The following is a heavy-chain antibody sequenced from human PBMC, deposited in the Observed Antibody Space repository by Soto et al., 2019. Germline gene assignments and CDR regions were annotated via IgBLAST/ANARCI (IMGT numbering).Heavy chain of an antibody. J-gene: IGHJ4*02. CDR1: SGSINNYY. CDR2: IYYSGTT. Sequence: PSETLSLTCTVSSGSINNYYWSWIRQPPGKGLEWIGHIYYSGTTNYNPSFKSRVTISVDTSKNLFSLKLSSVTAADSAVYFCARLSHPDFPWYFDFWGQGTLVTVSS. CDR3: ARLSHPDFPWYFDF. V-gene: IGHV4-59*08. D-gene: IGHD2-21*01.